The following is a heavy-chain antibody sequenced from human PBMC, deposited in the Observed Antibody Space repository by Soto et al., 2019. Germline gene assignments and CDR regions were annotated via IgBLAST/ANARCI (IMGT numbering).Heavy chain of an antibody. CDR3: AREGGDLALDY. Sequence: GASVKVSCKASGYTCTSYAISWVRQAPGQGLEWMGGIIPIFGTANYAQKFQGRVTITADESTSTAYMELSSLRSEDTAVYYCAREGGDLALDYWGQGTLVTVSS. V-gene: IGHV1-69*13. CDR2: IIPIFGTA. D-gene: IGHD3-16*01. CDR1: GYTCTSYA. J-gene: IGHJ4*02.